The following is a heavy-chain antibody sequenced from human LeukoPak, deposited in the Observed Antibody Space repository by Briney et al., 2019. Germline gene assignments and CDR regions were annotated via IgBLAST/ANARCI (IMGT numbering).Heavy chain of an antibody. CDR2: TYYRSNLDN. CDR3: VRETYNYWSDFTPPYYMDV. J-gene: IGHJ6*03. V-gene: IGHV6-1*01. CDR1: GDSVSSNSVA. D-gene: IGHD3-3*01. Sequence: SQTLSLTCGISGDSVSSNSVAWNWIRQSPSRGLEWLGRTYYRSNLDNDYAISVKGRITIKSDTTKNQFSLQLNSVTPEDAAVYYCVRETYNYWSDFTPPYYMDVWGKGTTVTVSS.